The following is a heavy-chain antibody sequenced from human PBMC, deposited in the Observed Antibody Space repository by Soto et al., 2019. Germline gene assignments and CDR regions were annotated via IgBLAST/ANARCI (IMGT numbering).Heavy chain of an antibody. V-gene: IGHV3-21*01. Sequence: PGGSLRLSCAASGFTFSSYSMNWVRQAPGKGLEGVSSISSSSSYIYYADSVKGRFTISRENAKNSLYLQMNRLRAEDTAVYYCARDRAPGDHFDYWGQGTLVTVSS. CDR1: GFTFSSYS. J-gene: IGHJ4*02. CDR3: ARDRAPGDHFDY. D-gene: IGHD2-21*02. CDR2: ISSSSSYI.